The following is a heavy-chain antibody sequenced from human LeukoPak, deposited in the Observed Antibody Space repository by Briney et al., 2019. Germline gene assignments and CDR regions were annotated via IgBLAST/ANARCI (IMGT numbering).Heavy chain of an antibody. CDR1: GGTFSSYA. Sequence: GASVKVSCKASGGTFSSYAINWVRQAPGQGPEWMGRIIPILGIANYAQKFQGRVTITADESTSTAYMELSSLRSEDTAVYYCARDKAGTTYRFDYWAREPWSPSPQ. CDR3: ARDKAGTTYRFDY. CDR2: IIPILGIA. V-gene: IGHV1-69*04. J-gene: IGHJ4*02. D-gene: IGHD1-7*01.